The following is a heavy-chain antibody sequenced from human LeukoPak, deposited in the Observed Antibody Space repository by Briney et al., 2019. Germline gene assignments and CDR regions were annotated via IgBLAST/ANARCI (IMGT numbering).Heavy chain of an antibody. CDR3: SKEYRRILEWFPYYFDY. CDR2: ISGSGGST. V-gene: IGHV3-23*01. CDR1: GFTFSSYA. J-gene: IGHJ4*02. Sequence: GGSLRLSCAASGFTFSSYAMSWVRQAPGKGLEWVSAISGSGGSTYYADSVKGRFTISRDNSKNTLYLQMNSLRAEDTAVYYCSKEYRRILEWFPYYFDYWGQGTLVTVSS. D-gene: IGHD3-3*01.